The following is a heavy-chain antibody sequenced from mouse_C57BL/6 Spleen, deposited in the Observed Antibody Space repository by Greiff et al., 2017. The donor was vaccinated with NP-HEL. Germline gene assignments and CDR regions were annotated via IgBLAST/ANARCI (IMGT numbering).Heavy chain of an antibody. J-gene: IGHJ4*01. Sequence: QVQLQQSGPELVKPGASVKISCKASGYSFTSYYIHWVKQRPGQGLEWIGWIYPGSGNTKYNEKFKGKATLTADTSSSTAYMQLSSLTSEDSAVYYCARSDYYGSSFHAMDYWGQGTSVTVSS. CDR1: GYSFTSYY. CDR2: IYPGSGNT. V-gene: IGHV1-66*01. CDR3: ARSDYYGSSFHAMDY. D-gene: IGHD1-1*01.